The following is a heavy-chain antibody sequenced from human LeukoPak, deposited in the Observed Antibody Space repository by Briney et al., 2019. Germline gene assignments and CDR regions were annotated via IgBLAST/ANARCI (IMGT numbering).Heavy chain of an antibody. CDR3: ARWVAAADLYYFDY. Sequence: PSGTLSLTCAVSGGSISSSNWWSWVRQPPGKGLEWIGEIYHSGSTNYNPSLKSRVTISVDKSKNQFSLKLSSVTAADTAVYYCARWVAAADLYYFDYWGQGTLVTVSS. V-gene: IGHV4-4*02. CDR1: GGSISSSNW. D-gene: IGHD6-13*01. J-gene: IGHJ4*02. CDR2: IYHSGST.